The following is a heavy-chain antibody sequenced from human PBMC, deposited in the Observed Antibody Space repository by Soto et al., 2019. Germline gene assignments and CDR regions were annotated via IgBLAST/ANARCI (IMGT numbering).Heavy chain of an antibody. Sequence: QVQLQESGPGLVKPSQTLSLTCTVSGGSISSGGYYWSWIRQHPGKGLEWIGYIYYSGSTYYNPSLKSRVTISVDTAKNQFSLKLSSVTAADTAVYYCARLAISRWGNWFDPWGQGTLVTVSS. CDR3: ARLAISRWGNWFDP. CDR1: GGSISSGGYY. D-gene: IGHD3-3*01. V-gene: IGHV4-31*03. CDR2: IYYSGST. J-gene: IGHJ5*02.